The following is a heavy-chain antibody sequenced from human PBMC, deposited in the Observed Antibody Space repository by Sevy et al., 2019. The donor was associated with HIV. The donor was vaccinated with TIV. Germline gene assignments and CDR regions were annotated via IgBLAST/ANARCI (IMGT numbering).Heavy chain of an antibody. V-gene: IGHV1-18*01. CDR3: AWTAAYGSGSYYNVGTFDY. J-gene: IGHJ4*02. CDR2: IIAYNGNT. Sequence: ASVKVSCKASGYTFASYGISWVRQAPGHGLEWMGWIIAYNGNTNYAQKLQGRVTMPTDTSTSTAYMELRSLGSDDTAVYYCAWTAAYGSGSYYNVGTFDYWGQGTLVTVSS. CDR1: GYTFASYG. D-gene: IGHD3-10*01.